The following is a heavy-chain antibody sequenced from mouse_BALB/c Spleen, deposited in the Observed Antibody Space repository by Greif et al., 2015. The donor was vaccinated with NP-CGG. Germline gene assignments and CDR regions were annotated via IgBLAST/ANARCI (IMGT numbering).Heavy chain of an antibody. Sequence: VQWVESGPGLVAPSQSLSITCTVSGFSLARYSVHWVRQPPGKGLEWLGMLWGGGSTDYNSALKSRLSISKDNSKSXVFLKMNSLQSDDPAMYYCSRTRFTGRYYFDYWGQGTTLTVSS. CDR2: LWGGGST. CDR1: GFSLARYS. V-gene: IGHV2-6-4*01. D-gene: IGHD1-1*01. CDR3: SRTRFTGRYYFDY. J-gene: IGHJ2*01.